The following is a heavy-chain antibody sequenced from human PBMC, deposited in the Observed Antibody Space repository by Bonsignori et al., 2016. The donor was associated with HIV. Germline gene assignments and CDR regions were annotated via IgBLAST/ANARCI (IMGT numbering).Heavy chain of an antibody. CDR3: ARDQEGVYYDFWSGYSTYYYYYMDV. J-gene: IGHJ6*03. V-gene: IGHV4-39*07. Sequence: RQAPGKGLEWIGSIYYSGSTYYNPSLKSRVTISVDTSKNQFSLKLTSVTAADTAIYYCARDQEGVYYDFWSGYSTYYYYYMDVWGKGTTVTVSS. D-gene: IGHD3-3*01. CDR2: IYYSGST.